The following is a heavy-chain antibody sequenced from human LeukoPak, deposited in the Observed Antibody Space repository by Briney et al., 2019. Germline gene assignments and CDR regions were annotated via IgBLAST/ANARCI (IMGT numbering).Heavy chain of an antibody. CDR3: ARALDYVFDY. V-gene: IGHV1-2*06. D-gene: IGHD4-17*01. CDR1: GYTFTDYY. Sequence: ASVKVSCXASGYTFTDYYIHWVRRAPGQRLELMGRMNPNSGGTNYAQKFQGRVTRTRDTSISTAYMEMSRLTSDDTAVFYCARALDYVFDYWGQGTLVTVFS. CDR2: MNPNSGGT. J-gene: IGHJ4*02.